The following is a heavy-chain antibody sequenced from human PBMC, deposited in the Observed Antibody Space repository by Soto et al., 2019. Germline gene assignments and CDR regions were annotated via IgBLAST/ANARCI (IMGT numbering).Heavy chain of an antibody. CDR1: GYTLTELS. CDR2: FDPEDGET. CDR3: ATGRGSTAVADYNWFDP. Sequence: ASVKVSCKVSGYTLTELSMHWVRQAPGKGLEWMGGFDPEDGETIYAQKFQGRVTMTEDTSTDTAYMELSSLRSEDTAVYYCATGRGSTAVADYNWFDPWGQGTLVTVSS. V-gene: IGHV1-24*01. J-gene: IGHJ5*02. D-gene: IGHD6-19*01.